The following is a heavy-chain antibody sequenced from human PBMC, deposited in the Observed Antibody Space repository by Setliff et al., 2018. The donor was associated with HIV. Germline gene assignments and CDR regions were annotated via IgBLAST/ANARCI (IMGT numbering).Heavy chain of an antibody. CDR3: ARQDPLTGRFTVDY. V-gene: IGHV1-2*06. D-gene: IGHD3-9*01. CDR2: MHADSGCA. Sequence: AASVKVSCKTSGFTFTEYHIHWARQAPGQGLEWMGRMHADSGCANLVQKFEDRVTMTRDTSINTAYMELSRLRSDDTAVYYCARQDPLTGRFTVDYWGQGTLVTVSS. CDR1: GFTFTEYH. J-gene: IGHJ4*02.